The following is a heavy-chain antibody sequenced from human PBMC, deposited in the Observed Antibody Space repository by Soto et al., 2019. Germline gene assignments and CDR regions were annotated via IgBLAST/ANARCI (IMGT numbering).Heavy chain of an antibody. V-gene: IGHV4-4*07. D-gene: IGHD4-17*01. CDR1: GGSISSYY. J-gene: IGHJ4*02. CDR2: IYTSGST. CDR3: ARGRGVTTPFDY. Sequence: SEILSLSCTVSGGSISSYYWSWIRQPAGKGLEWIGRIYTSGSTNYNPSLKSRVTMSVDTSKNQFSLKLSSVTAADTAVYYCARGRGVTTPFDYWGQGTLVTVSS.